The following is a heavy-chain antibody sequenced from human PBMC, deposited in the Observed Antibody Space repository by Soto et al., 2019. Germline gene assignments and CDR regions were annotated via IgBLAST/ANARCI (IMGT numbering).Heavy chain of an antibody. CDR2: VKSETDGGTT. J-gene: IGHJ6*03. CDR3: TTGGVVVPAGNYYYYYMDV. V-gene: IGHV3-15*01. D-gene: IGHD2-2*01. CDR1: GFTFSYAW. Sequence: GGSLRLSCAASGFTFSYAWMSWVRQAPEKGLEWVGRVKSETDGGTTDYAAPVKGRFTISRDDSKNTLYLQMNGLKTEDTAVYYCTTGGVVVPAGNYYYYYMDVWGKGTTVTVSS.